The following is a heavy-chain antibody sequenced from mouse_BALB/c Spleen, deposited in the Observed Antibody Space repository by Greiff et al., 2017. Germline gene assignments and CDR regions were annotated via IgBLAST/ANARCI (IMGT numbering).Heavy chain of an antibody. D-gene: IGHD2-1*01. V-gene: IGHV7-3*02. J-gene: IGHJ4*01. CDR3: ARDSGNYRYAMDY. Sequence: EVQVVESGGGLVQPGGSLRLSCATSGFTFTDYYMSWVRQPPGKALEWLGFIRNKANGYTTEYSASVKGRFTISRDNSQSILYPQMNTLRAEDSATYYCARDSGNYRYAMDYWGQGTSVTVSS. CDR2: IRNKANGYTT. CDR1: GFTFTDYY.